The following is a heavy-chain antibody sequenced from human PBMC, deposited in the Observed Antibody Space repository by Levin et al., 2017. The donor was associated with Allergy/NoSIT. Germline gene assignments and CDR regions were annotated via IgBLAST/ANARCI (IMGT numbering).Heavy chain of an antibody. CDR2: IHNSGSI. CDR3: AREHHYDSGWLLAY. CDR1: GGSVNSYD. D-gene: IGHD6-19*01. V-gene: IGHV4-4*07. Sequence: SETLSLTCTVSGGSVNSYDWNWIRQSAGKGLEWIGRIHNSGSIYYSPSLIGRVTMSIDTSKNQFSLRWNAVTAADTAVYYCAREHHYDSGWLLAYWGQGTLVTVSS. J-gene: IGHJ4*02.